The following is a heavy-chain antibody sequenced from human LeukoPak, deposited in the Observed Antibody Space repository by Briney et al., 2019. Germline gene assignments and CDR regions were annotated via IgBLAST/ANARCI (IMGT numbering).Heavy chain of an antibody. V-gene: IGHV3-30*02. CDR1: GFALSHHG. J-gene: IGHJ4*02. D-gene: IGHD1-14*01. Sequence: GGSLRLSCIASGFALSHHGMHWIRQPPGKGLEWVAFVRYDGSDKYYADSVKDRFTVSSNNSNNALDLQMNTLTVEDAAVYYCARALSSTGGSYYFDSWGQGTLVTVSS. CDR3: ARALSSTGGSYYFDS. CDR2: VRYDGSDK.